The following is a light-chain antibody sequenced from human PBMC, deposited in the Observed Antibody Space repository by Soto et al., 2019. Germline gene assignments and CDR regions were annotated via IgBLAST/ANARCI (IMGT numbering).Light chain of an antibody. CDR3: QQYNNLPPIP. J-gene: IGKJ2*01. Sequence: EIMMTQSPATLSVYPGERATLSCRASQSVSSSLAWYQQKPGQAPRLLIYGASTRATGIPARFSGSGSETEFTLTISSLQSEDFAVYYCQQYNNLPPIPFG. V-gene: IGKV3-15*01. CDR1: QSVSSS. CDR2: GAS.